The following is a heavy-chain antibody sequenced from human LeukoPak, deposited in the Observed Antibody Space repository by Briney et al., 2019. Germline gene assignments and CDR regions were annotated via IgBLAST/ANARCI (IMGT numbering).Heavy chain of an antibody. V-gene: IGHV3-21*01. J-gene: IGHJ5*02. D-gene: IGHD3-3*02. CDR1: GFVFTSYS. CDR2: ISSSSSYI. Sequence: GGSLRLSCAASGFVFTSYSMNWVRQAPGKGLEWVSSISSSSSYIYYADSVKGRFTISRDNAKNSLYLQMNSLRAEDTAVYYGEDDASTYIFVVVLPDAGKNSFDPWGQGTLVTVSS. CDR3: EDDASTYIFVVVLPDAGKNSFDP.